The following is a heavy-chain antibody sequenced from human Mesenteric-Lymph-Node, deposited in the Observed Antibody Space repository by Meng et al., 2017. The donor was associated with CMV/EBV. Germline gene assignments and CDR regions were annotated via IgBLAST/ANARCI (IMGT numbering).Heavy chain of an antibody. J-gene: IGHJ4*02. CDR2: IMPISGAA. Sequence: SVKVSCKASGDTYKTYVINWVRQAPGQGLEWVGWIMPISGAAKYAQKFQGRITMTADKSTRTAYMQVSSLRSDDTGVYFCASAQFGFFECFLYWGQGSLVTVSS. CDR3: ASAQFGFFECFLY. V-gene: IGHV1-69*06. D-gene: IGHD3-3*01. CDR1: GDTYKTYV.